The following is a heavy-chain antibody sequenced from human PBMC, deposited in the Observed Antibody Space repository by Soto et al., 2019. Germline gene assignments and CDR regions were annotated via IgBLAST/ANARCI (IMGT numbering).Heavy chain of an antibody. J-gene: IGHJ4*02. CDR1: VYTLTRYA. V-gene: IGHV1-3*01. CDR3: ARTSYISGDDDSYYFDY. D-gene: IGHD2-21*02. CDR2: INAGNDDT. Sequence: SVKVSCKSSVYTLTRYAMHLVRQAPGQRPEWMGWINAGNDDTKYSEKLQGRVTFTRDTSASTTYMELSSLRSEDTAVYYCARTSYISGDDDSYYFDYWGQGTPVTVSS.